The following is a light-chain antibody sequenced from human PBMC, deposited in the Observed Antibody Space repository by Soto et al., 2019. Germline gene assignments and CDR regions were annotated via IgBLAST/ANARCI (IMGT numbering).Light chain of an antibody. J-gene: IGLJ1*01. V-gene: IGLV2-14*01. CDR3: SSYTTSSTPYV. CDR1: SSDVGGYNY. CDR2: DVS. Sequence: QSALTQPASVAGSPGQSITISCTGTSSDVGGYNYVSWYQQYPGKAPKLIIYDVSSRPSGVSNRFSGSKSGNTASLTISGLQAEDEDDFYCSSYTTSSTPYVFGTGTKLTVL.